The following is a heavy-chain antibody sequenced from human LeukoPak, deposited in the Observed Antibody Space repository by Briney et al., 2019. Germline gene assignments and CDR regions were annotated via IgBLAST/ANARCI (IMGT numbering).Heavy chain of an antibody. V-gene: IGHV1-3*01. CDR1: GYTFTGHA. J-gene: IGHJ6*02. D-gene: IGHD2/OR15-2a*01. Sequence: VASVKLSCTASGYTFTGHALHWVRQTPGEGLEWMAWINCATGKTEYSQNFEARVTVTRDTSASTVYMELSGLRSEDTAVYYCARSILIVPNTSYYYYYMDVWGQGTTVIVSS. CDR3: ARSILIVPNTSYYYYYMDV. CDR2: INCATGKT.